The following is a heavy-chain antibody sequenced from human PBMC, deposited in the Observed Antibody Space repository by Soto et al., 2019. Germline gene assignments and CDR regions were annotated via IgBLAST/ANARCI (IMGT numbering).Heavy chain of an antibody. J-gene: IGHJ4*02. CDR2: INAYSGNT. Sequence: ASVKVSCKASGYTFTSYGISWVRQAPGQGLEWMGWINAYSGNTNYAQKLQGRVTMTRDTSTSTAYMELSRLRSDDTAVYYCARDPRKLRLGELSLHEYYFDYPGQRTLVTASS. D-gene: IGHD3-16*02. CDR3: ARDPRKLRLGELSLHEYYFDY. CDR1: GYTFTSYG. V-gene: IGHV1-18*04.